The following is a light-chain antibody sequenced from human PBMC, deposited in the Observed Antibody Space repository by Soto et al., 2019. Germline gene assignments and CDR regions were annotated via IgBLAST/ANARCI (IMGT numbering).Light chain of an antibody. CDR1: SSDVGSYKF. Sequence: QSALTQPASVSGSPGPSITISCTGTSSDVGSYKFVSWYQHHPGKAPKLMIYEGSKRPSGVSYRCSGSKSGNTASRTISGLQAEDEADDYCCSYAGSSTLVFGGGTKLTVL. V-gene: IGLV2-23*01. CDR2: EGS. J-gene: IGLJ2*01. CDR3: CSYAGSSTLV.